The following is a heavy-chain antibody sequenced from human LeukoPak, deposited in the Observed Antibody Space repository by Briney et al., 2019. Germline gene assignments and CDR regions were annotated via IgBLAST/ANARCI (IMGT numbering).Heavy chain of an antibody. CDR2: ISASGSST. Sequence: GGSLRLSCATSGFTFRNYAMSWVRQAPGRGLEWVSTISASGSSTYFAGSVKGRFAISRDDSKSTLFLQLNSLRAEDTAMYYCAKHRGIRGVVLGPDAFDMWGRGTRVTVSS. D-gene: IGHD3-10*01. V-gene: IGHV3-23*01. CDR3: AKHRGIRGVVLGPDAFDM. CDR1: GFTFRNYA. J-gene: IGHJ3*02.